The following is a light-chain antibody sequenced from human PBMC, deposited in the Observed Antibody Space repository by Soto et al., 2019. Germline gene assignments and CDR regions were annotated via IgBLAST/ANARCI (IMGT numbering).Light chain of an antibody. J-gene: IGKJ1*01. V-gene: IGKV3-15*01. CDR1: QSVRDN. CDR2: RAS. CDR3: QHYNSYSEA. Sequence: EILLTQSPGALAVSPGEVATLSCRASQSVRDNLAWYQQKPGQAPRLLIYRASIRATGVPARFSGSGSGTEFTLTISGLQPEDFATYYCQHYNSYSEAFGQGTKVDIK.